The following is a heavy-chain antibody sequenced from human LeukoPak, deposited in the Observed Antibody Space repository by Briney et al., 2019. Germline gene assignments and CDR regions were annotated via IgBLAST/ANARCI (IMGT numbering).Heavy chain of an antibody. CDR3: ARDATVATDYPGHFDY. J-gene: IGHJ4*02. D-gene: IGHD4-17*01. CDR1: GGSISSGGYS. V-gene: IGHV4-30-2*01. Sequence: SQTLSLTCAVSGGSISSGGYSWSWIRQPPGKGLERIGYIYRSGSTYYNPSLKSRVTISVDRSKNQFSLKLSSVTAADTAVYYCARDATVATDYPGHFDYWGQGTLVTVSS. CDR2: IYRSGST.